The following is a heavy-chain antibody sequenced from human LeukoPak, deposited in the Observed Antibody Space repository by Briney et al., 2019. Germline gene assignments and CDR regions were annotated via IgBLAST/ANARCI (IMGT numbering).Heavy chain of an antibody. D-gene: IGHD6-19*01. J-gene: IGHJ4*02. Sequence: PGRSLRPSWAAAGFTFRHYAICSVRQAPRKGLDGVEGIRGSGGGTYLADSVKGRFTLSRVRSKNTVCLQMDRLRPQGPALHYCAKTTAGTSSGRYPAWPVDHWGQGTLVTVPS. CDR1: GFTFRHYA. V-gene: IGHV3-23*01. CDR2: IRGSGGGT. CDR3: AKTTAGTSSGRYPAWPVDH.